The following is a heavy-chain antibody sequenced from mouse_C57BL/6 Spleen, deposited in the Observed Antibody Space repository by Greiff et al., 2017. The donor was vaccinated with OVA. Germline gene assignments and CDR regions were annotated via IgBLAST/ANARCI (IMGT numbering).Heavy chain of an antibody. Sequence: EVKLVESGGGLVKPGGSLKLSCASSGFTFSSYAMSWVRQTPEKRLEWVATISAGGSSTYYPANVQVRFTISRDKAKNNLDRQMSHLKSEDTAMYYCARDFLLFDYWGQGTTLTVSS. J-gene: IGHJ2*01. CDR1: GFTFSSYA. V-gene: IGHV5-4*01. CDR3: ARDFLLFDY. CDR2: ISAGGSST.